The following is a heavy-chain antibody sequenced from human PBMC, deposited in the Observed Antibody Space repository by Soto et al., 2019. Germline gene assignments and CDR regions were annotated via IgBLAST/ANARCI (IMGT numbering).Heavy chain of an antibody. D-gene: IGHD3-3*01. CDR2: IIPIFGTA. CDR3: AVGGWAYYYFWSPLRMDV. V-gene: IGHV1-69*13. Sequence: SVKVSCKASGGTFSSYAISWVRQAPGQGLEWMGGIIPIFGTANYAQRFQGRVTITADESTSTAYMELSSLRSEDTAVYYCAVGGWAYYYFWSPLRMDVWGQGTTVTVSS. J-gene: IGHJ6*02. CDR1: GGTFSSYA.